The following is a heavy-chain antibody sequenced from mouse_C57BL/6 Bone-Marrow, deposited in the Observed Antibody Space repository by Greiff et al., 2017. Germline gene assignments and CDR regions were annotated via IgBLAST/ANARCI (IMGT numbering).Heavy chain of an antibody. V-gene: IGHV1-7*01. J-gene: IGHJ2*01. CDR3: ARRSYGSPHVDYWGQGTTLTHFDY. CDR1: GYTFTSYW. D-gene: IGHD1-1*01. Sequence: QVQLQQSGAELAKPGASVKLSCKASGYTFTSYWMHWVKQRPGQGLEWIGYINPSSGYTKYNQKFKDKATLTADKSSSTAYMQLSSLTYEDSAVYYCARRSYGSPHVDYWGQGTTLTHFDYWGQGTTLTVSS. CDR2: INPSSGYT.